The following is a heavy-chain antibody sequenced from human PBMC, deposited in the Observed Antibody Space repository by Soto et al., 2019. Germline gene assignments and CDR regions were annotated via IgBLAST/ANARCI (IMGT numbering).Heavy chain of an antibody. Sequence: ESGGGLVQPGGSLRLSCAASGFTFSSYWMSWVRQAPGKGLEWVANIKQDGSEKYYVDSVKGRFTISRDNAKNSLYLQMNSLRAEDTAVYYCSSVYDILTGYYNDAFDIWGQGTMVTVSS. D-gene: IGHD3-9*01. J-gene: IGHJ3*02. CDR2: IKQDGSEK. CDR1: GFTFSSYW. V-gene: IGHV3-7*01. CDR3: SSVYDILTGYYNDAFDI.